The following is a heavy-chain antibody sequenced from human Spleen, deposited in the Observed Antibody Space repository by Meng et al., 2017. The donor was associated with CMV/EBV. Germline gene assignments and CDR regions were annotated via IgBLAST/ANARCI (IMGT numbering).Heavy chain of an antibody. V-gene: IGHV3-21*01. D-gene: IGHD5-24*01. CDR3: ASSVEMATISRGNYYNGMDV. CDR1: GFIFSSYD. CDR2: ITSGSGSI. Sequence: GESLKIPCASSGFIFSSYDMTWVRQAPGKGLEWVSSITSGSGSIYYADSVKGRFTVSRDNARNSLYLQMNSLRAEDTAVYYCASSVEMATISRGNYYNGMDVWGQGAAVTVSS. J-gene: IGHJ6*02.